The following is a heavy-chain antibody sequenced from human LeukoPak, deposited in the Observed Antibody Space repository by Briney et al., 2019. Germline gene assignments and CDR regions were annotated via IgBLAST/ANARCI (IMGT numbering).Heavy chain of an antibody. V-gene: IGHV3-21*01. Sequence: GGSLRLSCAASGFTLSTYCMSWVRQAPGKGLEWVASISSSSTYMNYADSVKGRFTISRDKAKNSLYLQMNSLRAEDTAVYCCVRDIHCYDRSGSKAFDMWGQGTIDPVP. CDR1: GFTLSTYC. D-gene: IGHD3-22*01. CDR2: ISSSSTYM. CDR3: VRDIHCYDRSGSKAFDM. J-gene: IGHJ3*02.